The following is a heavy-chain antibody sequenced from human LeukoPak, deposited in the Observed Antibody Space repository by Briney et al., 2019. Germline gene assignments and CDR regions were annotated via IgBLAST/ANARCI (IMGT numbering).Heavy chain of an antibody. V-gene: IGHV3-33*01. CDR2: IWYDGSNK. Sequence: GGSLRLSCAASGFTFSSYGMHWVRQAPGKGLEWVAVIWYDGSNKYYADSVKGRFTISRDNSKNTLYLQVNSLRAEDTAVYYCARVLQSTGAAYYYYGMDVWGQGTTVTVSS. CDR1: GFTFSSYG. CDR3: ARVLQSTGAAYYYYGMDV. D-gene: IGHD1-14*01. J-gene: IGHJ6*02.